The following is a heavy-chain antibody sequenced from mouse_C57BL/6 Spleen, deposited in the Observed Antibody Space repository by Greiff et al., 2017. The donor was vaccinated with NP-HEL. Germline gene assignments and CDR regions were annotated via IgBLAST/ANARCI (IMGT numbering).Heavy chain of an antibody. V-gene: IGHV1-78*01. CDR1: GYTFTDHT. Sequence: QVQLQQSDAELVKPGASVKISCKVSGYTFTDHTIHWMKQRPEQGLEWIGYIYPRDGSTKYNEKFKGKATLTADKSYSTAYMQINSLTSEDSAVYFCAYYYGSSDRYFDVWGTGTTLTVSS. CDR3: AYYYGSSDRYFDV. CDR2: IYPRDGST. J-gene: IGHJ1*03. D-gene: IGHD1-1*01.